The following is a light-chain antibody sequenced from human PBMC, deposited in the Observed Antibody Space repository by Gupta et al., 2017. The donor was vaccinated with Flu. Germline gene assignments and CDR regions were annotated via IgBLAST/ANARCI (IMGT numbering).Light chain of an antibody. CDR1: QSVSSS. V-gene: IGKV3-15*01. CDR2: AVS. Sequence: EIEMTQSPVTLSVSPGERASLSCRASQSVSSSVAWYQQRPGQAPRLLIYAVSTRATGVTARFSGSRSGREFSLTISSLQSADFAIYYCQQYYNWPPWTFGQGTKVEI. J-gene: IGKJ1*01. CDR3: QQYYNWPPWT.